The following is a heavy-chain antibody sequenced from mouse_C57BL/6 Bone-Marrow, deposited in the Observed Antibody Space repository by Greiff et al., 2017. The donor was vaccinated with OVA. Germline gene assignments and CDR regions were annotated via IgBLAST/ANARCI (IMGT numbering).Heavy chain of an antibody. D-gene: IGHD2-1*01. CDR1: GYAFSSSW. J-gene: IGHJ3*01. CDR2: IYPGDGDT. Sequence: QVQLKESGPELVKPGASVKISCKASGYAFSSSWMNWVKQRPGKGLEWIGRIYPGDGDTNYNGKFKGKATLTADKSSSTAYMQLSSLTSEDSAVYFCAIPVYGNYPWFAYWGQGTLVTVSA. V-gene: IGHV1-82*01. CDR3: AIPVYGNYPWFAY.